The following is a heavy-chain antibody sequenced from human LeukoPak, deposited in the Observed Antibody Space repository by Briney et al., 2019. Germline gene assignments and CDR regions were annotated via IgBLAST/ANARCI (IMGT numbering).Heavy chain of an antibody. J-gene: IGHJ4*02. CDR3: ARLPGVVRGVVISGKEDY. CDR2: ISSRTTYI. CDR1: GFILSHYT. V-gene: IGHV3-21*06. Sequence: GGSLRLSCAASGFILSHYTLNCVRQAPGKGLEWISSISSRTTYIYYADSVKGRFTISRDNDQSSVFLQMNSLRVEATAVYYCARLPGVVRGVVISGKEDYWGQGTLVTVSS. D-gene: IGHD3-10*01.